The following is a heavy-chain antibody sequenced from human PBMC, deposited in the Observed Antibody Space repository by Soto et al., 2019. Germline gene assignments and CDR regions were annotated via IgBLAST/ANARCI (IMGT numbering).Heavy chain of an antibody. V-gene: IGHV1-69*12. CDR1: GGTFRNSA. CDR2: IMPIFRTP. CDR3: ARDNDRPQLGGNYYYILDV. D-gene: IGHD1-1*01. J-gene: IGHJ6*02. Sequence: QVQLEQSGAEEKKPGSSVKVSCKASGGTFRNSAISWVRQAPGQGLEWLGGIMPIFRTPDYSQKFQGRVTVTADESTSTGYMALRGLRSDDTAVYSCARDNDRPQLGGNYYYILDVWGQGTTVTVSS.